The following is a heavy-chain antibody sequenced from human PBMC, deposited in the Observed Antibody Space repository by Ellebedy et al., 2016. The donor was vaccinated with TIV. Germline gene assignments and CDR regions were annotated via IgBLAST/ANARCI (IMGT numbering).Heavy chain of an antibody. D-gene: IGHD2-2*01. V-gene: IGHV3-66*01. CDR1: GLTVSDNY. CDR2: IYSGGNT. CDR3: ARDSTPAGPYYYGMDV. Sequence: ETLSLTCAASGLTVSDNYMSWVRQAPGKGLEWVSNIYSGGNTYYADSVKGRFTVSRDPSKNTLYLQMNSLRAEDTAIYYCARDSTPAGPYYYGMDVWGQGTTVTVSS. J-gene: IGHJ6*02.